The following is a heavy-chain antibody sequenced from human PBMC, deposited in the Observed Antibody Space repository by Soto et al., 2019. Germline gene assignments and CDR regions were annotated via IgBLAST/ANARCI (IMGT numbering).Heavy chain of an antibody. Sequence: QVQLQESGPGLVKPSETLSLTCTVSGGSISSYYWSWIRQPPGKGLEWIGYIYYSGSTNYNPSLKSRVTISVDTSNNQFSLKLSSVTAADTAVYYCARAGYCSSTSCDNWFDPWGQGTLVTVSS. CDR3: ARAGYCSSTSCDNWFDP. V-gene: IGHV4-59*01. CDR1: GGSISSYY. D-gene: IGHD2-2*01. CDR2: IYYSGST. J-gene: IGHJ5*02.